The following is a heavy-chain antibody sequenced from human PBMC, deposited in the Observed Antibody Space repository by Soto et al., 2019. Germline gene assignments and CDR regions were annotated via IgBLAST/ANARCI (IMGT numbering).Heavy chain of an antibody. CDR2: IYFDGITT. D-gene: IGHD1-26*01. V-gene: IGHV3-74*01. CDR1: GFTFSSYP. J-gene: IGHJ4*02. Sequence: GSLRLSCAASGFTFSSYPMTWVRQAPGKGLVWVSRIYFDGITTNYADSVKGRLTVSRDNAKNTVYLHVNTLRDEDTAVYYCARGGAMGVDYWGQGTLVTVSS. CDR3: ARGGAMGVDY.